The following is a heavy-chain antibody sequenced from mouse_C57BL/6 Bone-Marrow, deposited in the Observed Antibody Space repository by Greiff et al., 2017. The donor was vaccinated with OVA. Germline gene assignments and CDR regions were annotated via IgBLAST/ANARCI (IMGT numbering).Heavy chain of an antibody. Sequence: EVQGVESGAELVRPGASVKLSCTASGFNIKDDYMHWVKQRPEQGLEWIGWIDPENGDTEYASKFQGKATITADTSSNTAYLQLSSLTSEDTAVYYCTSIYDGYYRYFDVWGTGTTVTVSS. D-gene: IGHD2-3*01. CDR1: GFNIKDDY. CDR2: IDPENGDT. J-gene: IGHJ1*03. V-gene: IGHV14-4*01. CDR3: TSIYDGYYRYFDV.